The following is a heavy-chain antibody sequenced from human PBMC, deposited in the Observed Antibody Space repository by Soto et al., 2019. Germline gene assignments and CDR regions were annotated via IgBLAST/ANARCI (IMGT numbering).Heavy chain of an antibody. V-gene: IGHV4-34*01. CDR1: GGSFSGYY. Sequence: SETLSLTCAVYGGSFSGYYWSWIRQPPGKGLKWIGEINHSGSTNYNPSLKSRVTISVDTSKNQFSLKLSSVTAADTAVYYCARSNYDILTGYLAPTFDYWGQGTLVTVSS. CDR2: INHSGST. CDR3: ARSNYDILTGYLAPTFDY. J-gene: IGHJ4*02. D-gene: IGHD3-9*01.